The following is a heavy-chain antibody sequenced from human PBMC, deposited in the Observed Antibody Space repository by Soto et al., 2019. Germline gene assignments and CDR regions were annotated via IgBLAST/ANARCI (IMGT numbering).Heavy chain of an antibody. V-gene: IGHV3-23*01. CDR2: VSGSGDTT. Sequence: EVQLLESGGGLAQPGGSLRLACAASGFRFSSYAMSWVRQAPGKGLEWVTGVSGSGDTTYYGDSVKGRFTISRDNFKSTLYLQMNSLRAEDTALYYCAKSLGTGYPLYFDCWGQGTLVTVSS. J-gene: IGHJ4*02. CDR1: GFRFSSYA. CDR3: AKSLGTGYPLYFDC. D-gene: IGHD3-9*01.